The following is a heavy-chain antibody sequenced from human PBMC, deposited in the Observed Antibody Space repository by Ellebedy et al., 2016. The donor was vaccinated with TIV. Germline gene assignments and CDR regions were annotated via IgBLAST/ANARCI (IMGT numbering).Heavy chain of an antibody. J-gene: IGHJ1*01. D-gene: IGHD3-16*01. CDR1: GFTFSSYS. CDR3: AREAWGSYGTEYLQH. CDR2: ISSGISI. V-gene: IGHV3-48*04. Sequence: PGGSLRLSCTASGFTFSSYSMTWVRQAPGKGLKWISYISSGISIYYADSVKGRFTISRDNAKNSLYLQMNSLRVEDTAVYYCAREAWGSYGTEYLQHWGQGTLVTVSA.